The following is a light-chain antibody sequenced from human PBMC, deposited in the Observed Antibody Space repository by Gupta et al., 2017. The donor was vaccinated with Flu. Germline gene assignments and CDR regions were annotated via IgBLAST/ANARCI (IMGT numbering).Light chain of an antibody. CDR2: GAS. J-gene: IGKJ2*01. CDR1: QTMDSSH. CDR3: QHFTSSPPMYT. V-gene: IGKV3-20*01. Sequence: PGERAILACRASQTMDSSHVAWYQQTPDQPPTAVIYGASSRGPGVPDRFSGSGSGTGFTLTIHTLEPEGFTVYYCQHFTSSPPMYTFGQGTKVEIK.